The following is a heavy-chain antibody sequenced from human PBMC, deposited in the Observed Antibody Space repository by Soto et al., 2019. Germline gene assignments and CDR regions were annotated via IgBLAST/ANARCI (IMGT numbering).Heavy chain of an antibody. V-gene: IGHV1-8*01. CDR3: ARTPSGVVGAPRINWFDP. CDR1: GYTFTSYD. J-gene: IGHJ5*02. Sequence: QVQLVQSGAEAKKPGASLKVSCKASGYTFTSYDINWVRLATGQGLEWMGWMNPNSGNTGYAQKFQGRVTMTRDTSISTAYMELSSLGSEDTAVYYCARTPSGVVGAPRINWFDPWGQGTLVTVSS. CDR2: MNPNSGNT. D-gene: IGHD2-15*01.